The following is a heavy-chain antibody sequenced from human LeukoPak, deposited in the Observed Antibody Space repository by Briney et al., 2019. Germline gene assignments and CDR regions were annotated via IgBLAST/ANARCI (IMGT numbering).Heavy chain of an antibody. CDR2: IGGSSSSL. D-gene: IGHD3-10*01. CDR1: GFSFSIYS. CDR3: AKESPYPGSYYNDYYYGMDV. J-gene: IGHJ6*02. Sequence: GGSLRLSCAASGFSFSIYSMNWVRQAPGKGPEWVSSIGGSSSSLYYAESVKGRFTISRDNARNSLYLQMNSLRAEDTAVYYCAKESPYPGSYYNDYYYGMDVWGQGTTVTVSS. V-gene: IGHV3-21*04.